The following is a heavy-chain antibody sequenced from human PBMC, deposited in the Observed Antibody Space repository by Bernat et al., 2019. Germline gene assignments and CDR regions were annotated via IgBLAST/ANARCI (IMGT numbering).Heavy chain of an antibody. CDR3: ARDSGFLSVDWYDAFDI. Sequence: VQLVESGGGLVQPGGSLRLSCAASGFTFSSYAMHWVRQAPGKGLEWVAVISYDGSNKYYADSVKGRFTISRDNSKNTLYLQMNSLRAEDTAVYYCARDSGFLSVDWYDAFDIWGQGTMVTVSS. D-gene: IGHD3-9*01. V-gene: IGHV3-30-3*01. J-gene: IGHJ3*02. CDR1: GFTFSSYA. CDR2: ISYDGSNK.